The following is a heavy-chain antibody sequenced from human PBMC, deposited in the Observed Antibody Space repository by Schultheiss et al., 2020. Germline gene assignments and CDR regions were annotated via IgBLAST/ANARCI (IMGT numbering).Heavy chain of an antibody. D-gene: IGHD3-10*01. CDR2: TYHRSKWYN. CDR3: ARASKPFESRENMDV. Sequence: SETLSLTCAISGDSVSSKSVTWNWIRQSPSRGLEWLGRTYHRSKWYNDYAESVKSRITMNADTSKNQFSLQLNSVTPEDTAVYYCARASKPFESRENMDVWGQGTTVTVSS. CDR1: GDSVSSKSVT. J-gene: IGHJ6*02. V-gene: IGHV6-1*01.